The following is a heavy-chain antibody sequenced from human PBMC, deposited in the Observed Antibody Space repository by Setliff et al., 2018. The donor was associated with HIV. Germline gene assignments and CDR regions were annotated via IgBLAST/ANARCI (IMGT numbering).Heavy chain of an antibody. J-gene: IGHJ5*02. CDR3: ARVRYCSGGSCYGGEYWFDP. CDR1: GYTFTSYY. V-gene: IGHV1-46*01. D-gene: IGHD2-15*01. Sequence: ASVKVSCKASGYTFTSYYIHWVRQAPGQGLEWMGVIHPSGGSTSYAQSFQDRVTMTRDTSTSTVYMELSRLRSEDTAVYYCARVRYCSGGSCYGGEYWFDPWGQGTLVTVSS. CDR2: IHPSGGST.